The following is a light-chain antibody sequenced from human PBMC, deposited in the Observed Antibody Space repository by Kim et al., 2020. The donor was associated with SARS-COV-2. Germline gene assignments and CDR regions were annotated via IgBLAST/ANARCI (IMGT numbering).Light chain of an antibody. Sequence: SYELTQPPSVSVSPGQTDSISCSGDKLGNKYAYWYQQKPGQSPILVIYQDAKRPSGIPERFSGSNSGNTATLTISGTQAMDEADYYCQAWERSTAIFGGG. CDR3: QAWERSTAI. J-gene: IGLJ2*01. CDR1: KLGNKY. V-gene: IGLV3-1*01. CDR2: QDA.